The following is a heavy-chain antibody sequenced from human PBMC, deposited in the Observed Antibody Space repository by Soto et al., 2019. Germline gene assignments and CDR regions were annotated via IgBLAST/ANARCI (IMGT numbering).Heavy chain of an antibody. CDR2: MSHSGGT. J-gene: IGHJ3*02. CDR1: GGSVTSGNYY. D-gene: IGHD1-1*01. CDR3: ARVERGTATTVVDAFDI. V-gene: IGHV4-34*01. Sequence: QVQLQQWGAGLLKPSETLSLTCAVFGGSVTSGNYYWSWIRHPPGKGLEWIGEMSHSGGTHFNPSLKSRVTISVDTSKNQFSLKMSSVSAADTALYYCARVERGTATTVVDAFDIWGPGTMVTVSS.